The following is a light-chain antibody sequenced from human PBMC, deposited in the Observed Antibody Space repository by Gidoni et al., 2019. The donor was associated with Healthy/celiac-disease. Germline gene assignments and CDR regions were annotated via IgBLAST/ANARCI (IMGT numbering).Light chain of an antibody. J-gene: IGLJ2*01. CDR2: GNS. CDR3: QSYDSSLGHVV. V-gene: IGLV1-40*01. Sequence: QSVLTQPPSVSGAPGQRVTISCTGSSSTIGAGYDVHWYQQLPGTAPNLLIYGNSNRPSGVPDRFSGSKSGTSASLAITGLQAEDEADYYCQSYDSSLGHVVFGGGTKLTVL. CDR1: SSTIGAGYD.